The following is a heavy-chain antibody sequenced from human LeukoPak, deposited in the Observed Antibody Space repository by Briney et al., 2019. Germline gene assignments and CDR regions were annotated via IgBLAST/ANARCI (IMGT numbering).Heavy chain of an antibody. V-gene: IGHV3-30*02. J-gene: IGHJ3*02. CDR2: IRYDGSNK. Sequence: PGGSLRLSCAASGFTFSSYGMHWVRQAPGKWLEWVAFIRYDGSNKYYADSVKGRFTISRDNSKNTLYLQMNSLRAEDTAVYYCAKDRFWGFLEWPDAFDIWGQGTMVTVSS. D-gene: IGHD3-3*01. CDR1: GFTFSSYG. CDR3: AKDRFWGFLEWPDAFDI.